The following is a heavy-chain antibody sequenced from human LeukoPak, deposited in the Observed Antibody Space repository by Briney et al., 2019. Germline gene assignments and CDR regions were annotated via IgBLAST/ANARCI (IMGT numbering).Heavy chain of an antibody. CDR3: ASNYYVTKAAFDI. J-gene: IGHJ3*02. V-gene: IGHV3-53*01. CDR2: IYSGSST. CDR1: GFPVSSNY. Sequence: GGSLRLSCAASGFPVSSNYMSWVRQAPGKGLEWVSVIYSGSSTYYADSVKGRFTISRDKSKNMLYLQMNSLRAEDTAVYYCASNYYVTKAAFDIWGQGTMVTVSS. D-gene: IGHD3-10*02.